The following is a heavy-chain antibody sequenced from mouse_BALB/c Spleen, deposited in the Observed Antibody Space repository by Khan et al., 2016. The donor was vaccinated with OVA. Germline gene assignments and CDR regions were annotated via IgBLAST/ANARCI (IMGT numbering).Heavy chain of an antibody. CDR2: ISYSGST. V-gene: IGHV3-2*02. D-gene: IGHD1-1*01. J-gene: IGHJ1*01. Sequence: EVQLQESGPGLVKPSQSLSLTCTVTGYSITSDYAWNWIRQFPGNKLEWMGYISYSGSTGYNPSLKSRISITRDTSNNQFFLQLNSVTTEDTAIYYCARRYYYGHWYFDVWGAGTTVTVSS. CDR3: ARRYYYGHWYFDV. CDR1: GYSITSDYA.